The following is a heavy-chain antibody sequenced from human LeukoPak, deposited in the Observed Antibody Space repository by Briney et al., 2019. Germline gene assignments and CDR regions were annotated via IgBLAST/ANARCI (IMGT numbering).Heavy chain of an antibody. D-gene: IGHD6-19*01. V-gene: IGHV1-18*01. CDR2: TSAYNGNT. Sequence: ASVKVSCEASGYTFTSYAITWVRQAPGQGLEWMGWTSAYNGNTNYAQKLQGRVTMTTDTSTSTAYMELRSLRSDDTAVYYCARDPALIAVSGNDAFDIWGQGTMVTVSS. J-gene: IGHJ3*02. CDR3: ARDPALIAVSGNDAFDI. CDR1: GYTFTSYA.